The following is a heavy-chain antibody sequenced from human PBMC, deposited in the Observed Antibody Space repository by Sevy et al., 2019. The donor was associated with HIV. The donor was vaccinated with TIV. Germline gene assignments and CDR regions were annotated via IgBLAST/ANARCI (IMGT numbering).Heavy chain of an antibody. J-gene: IGHJ6*02. CDR1: GFSFSDYN. D-gene: IGHD3-3*01. Sequence: GGSLRLSCAASGFSFSDYNMNWVRQAPGKGLEWVSFISSGCGYIYYADSMKGRFTISRDNAKNSLYLQLNSLRAEDTAVYYCARDKTILEGRYGMDVWGQGTTVTVSS. CDR2: ISSGCGYI. V-gene: IGHV3-21*01. CDR3: ARDKTILEGRYGMDV.